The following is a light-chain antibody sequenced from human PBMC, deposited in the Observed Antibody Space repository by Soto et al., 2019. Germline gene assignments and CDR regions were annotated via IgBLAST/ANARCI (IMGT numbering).Light chain of an antibody. CDR3: QSYDSSLSKV. J-gene: IGLJ1*01. CDR1: SSNIGAGYD. CDR2: GNS. V-gene: IGLV1-40*01. Sequence: QSVLTQPPSVSGAPGQRVTISCTGSSSNIGAGYDVHWYQQLPGTAPKLLIYGNSNRPSGVPDRFSGSKSGTSASLAITGLQAEDEADYYCQSYDSSLSKVFGTGTKVNV.